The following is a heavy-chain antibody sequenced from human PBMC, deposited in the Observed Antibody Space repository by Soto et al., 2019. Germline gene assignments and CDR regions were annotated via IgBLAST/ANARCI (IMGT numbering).Heavy chain of an antibody. V-gene: IGHV3-7*01. CDR3: ARIGYSSSSFDY. CDR1: GFTFRNYW. Sequence: EVQLVESGGGLVQPGGSLRLSCAASGFTFRNYWLSWVRQAPGKGLEWVANIKQDESETHSVDSLRGRFTVSRDNAKNSVYLQMNSLRVEDTAMYYCARIGYSSSSFDYWGQGTVVTVSS. CDR2: IKQDESET. D-gene: IGHD6-6*01. J-gene: IGHJ4*02.